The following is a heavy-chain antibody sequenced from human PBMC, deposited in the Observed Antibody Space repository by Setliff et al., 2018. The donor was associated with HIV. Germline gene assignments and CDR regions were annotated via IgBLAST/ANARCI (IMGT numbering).Heavy chain of an antibody. CDR3: TKGGGLNFRWHDWFVKI. CDR1: GDKFPNYY. V-gene: IGHV5-51*01. J-gene: IGHJ4*03. CDR2: IYPSDSVT. D-gene: IGHD3-9*01. Sequence: GESLKISCKDSGDKFPNYYLGWVRQMPGKGLEWIGVIYPSDSVTRISLSFRGQVTISADKSISTAYLQLNSLGASDTAIYYCTKGGGLNFRWHDWFVKIWGQGTPVTVSS.